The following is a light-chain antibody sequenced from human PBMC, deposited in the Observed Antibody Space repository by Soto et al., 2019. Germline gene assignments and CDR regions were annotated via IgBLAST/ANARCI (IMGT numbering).Light chain of an antibody. CDR2: GAS. V-gene: IGKV3-15*01. CDR1: QSIIGT. Sequence: EIMMTQSTATLSVSPGGRATLSCRASQSIIGTLAWYQQKPGQAPRLLIYGASKRATGFPDRFSGGGSGTDFTLTISRLEPEDFAVYYCQQFSSYPLTFGGRTKVDIK. J-gene: IGKJ4*01. CDR3: QQFSSYPLT.